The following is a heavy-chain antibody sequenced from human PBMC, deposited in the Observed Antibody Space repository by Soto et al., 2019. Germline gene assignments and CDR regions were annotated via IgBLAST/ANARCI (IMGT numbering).Heavy chain of an antibody. J-gene: IGHJ4*02. D-gene: IGHD3-3*01. CDR1: GGSFSGYY. CDR3: ARAPETPTIFGVVRPYFFNH. V-gene: IGHV4-34*01. CDR2: INHSGST. Sequence: SETLSLTCAFYGGSFSGYYWSWIRQPPGKGLEWIGEINHSGSTNYNPSLKSRVTISVDTSKNQFSLKLSSVTAADTAVYYCARAPETPTIFGVVRPYFFNHWGQGTLVTVSS.